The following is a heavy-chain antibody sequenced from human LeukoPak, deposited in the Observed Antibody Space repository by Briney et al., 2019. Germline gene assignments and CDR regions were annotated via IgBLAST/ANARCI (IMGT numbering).Heavy chain of an antibody. Sequence: GASVKVSCKASGYTFTSYYMHWVRQAPGQGLEWMGWINPNSGDTGYAQKFQGRVTMTRDTPITTAYMELSSLMSEDTAVYYCARGFSDYDGTDYAILKYWGQGTLVTVSS. D-gene: IGHD3-22*01. CDR2: INPNSGDT. CDR1: GYTFTSYY. V-gene: IGHV1-8*02. CDR3: ARGFSDYDGTDYAILKY. J-gene: IGHJ4*02.